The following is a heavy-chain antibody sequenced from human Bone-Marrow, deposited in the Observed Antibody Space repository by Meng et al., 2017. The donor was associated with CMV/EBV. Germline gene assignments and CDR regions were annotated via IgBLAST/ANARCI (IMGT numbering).Heavy chain of an antibody. V-gene: IGHV4-34*01. CDR3: ARSPYCGGDCYFLPFDY. J-gene: IGHJ4*02. Sequence: SETLSLTCAVYGGSVSGYYWSWIRQPPGKGLEWIGEINHSGSTNYNPSLKSRVTISVDTSKNQFSLKLSSVTAADTAVYYCARSPYCGGDCYFLPFDYWGQRTLVTVSS. CDR2: INHSGST. CDR1: GGSVSGYY. D-gene: IGHD2-21*01.